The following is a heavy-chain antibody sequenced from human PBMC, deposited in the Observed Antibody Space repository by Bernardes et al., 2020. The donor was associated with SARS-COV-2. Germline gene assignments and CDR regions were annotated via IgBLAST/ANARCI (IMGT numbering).Heavy chain of an antibody. CDR3: ATTYADYGGSYYYYGMDV. V-gene: IGHV4-59*01. CDR1: GGSISSYY. J-gene: IGHJ6*02. D-gene: IGHD4-17*01. CDR2: VFYSWTLDASGSS. Sequence: SETLSLTCTVSGGSISSYYWSWIRQSPGKGLEWIGYVFYSWTLDASGSSNYNPSLKSRVTISEDTSKNQISLKLRSVTAADTAVYYCATTYADYGGSYYYYGMDVWGHGTMVIVSS.